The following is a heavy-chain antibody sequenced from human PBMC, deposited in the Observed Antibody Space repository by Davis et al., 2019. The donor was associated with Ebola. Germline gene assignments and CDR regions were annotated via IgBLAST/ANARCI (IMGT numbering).Heavy chain of an antibody. CDR2: VNPHSGGT. D-gene: IGHD6-13*01. J-gene: IGHJ4*02. Sequence: ASVKVSCKASGYTFSDYYMHWVRQAPGQGLEWMGWVNPHSGGTHYAQKFQGRVTMTRDTSISTAYMELTRLRSDDTAVYYCARGSWGIEAAVLHYWGQGALVSVSS. CDR3: ARGSWGIEAAVLHY. CDR1: GYTFSDYY. V-gene: IGHV1-2*02.